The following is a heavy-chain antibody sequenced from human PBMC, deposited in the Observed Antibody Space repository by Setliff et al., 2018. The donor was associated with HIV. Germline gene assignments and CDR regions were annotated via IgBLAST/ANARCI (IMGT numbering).Heavy chain of an antibody. CDR2: INPNMGDT. Sequence: ASVKVSCKASGYKFTGHHIQWMRQAPGQGLEWMGRINPNMGDTQYARKFQGRIIMTRDTSINTVYMELSSLTSDDTALYYCARQDIPTGYYLFDYWGQGTQVTVS. V-gene: IGHV1-2*06. J-gene: IGHJ4*02. CDR3: ARQDIPTGYYLFDY. CDR1: GYKFTGHH. D-gene: IGHD3-9*01.